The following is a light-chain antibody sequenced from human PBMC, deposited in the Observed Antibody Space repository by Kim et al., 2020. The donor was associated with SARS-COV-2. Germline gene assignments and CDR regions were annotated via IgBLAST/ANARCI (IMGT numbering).Light chain of an antibody. V-gene: IGLV1-40*01. Sequence: QSVLTQPPSVSGAPWQRVTISCTGSSSNIVAGYDVHWYQQLPGTAPKLLIYGNSNRPSGVPDRFSGSKSGTSASLAITGLQAEDEADYYCQSYDSSLSGYVFGTGTKVTVL. CDR3: QSYDSSLSGYV. CDR2: GNS. J-gene: IGLJ1*01. CDR1: SSNIVAGYD.